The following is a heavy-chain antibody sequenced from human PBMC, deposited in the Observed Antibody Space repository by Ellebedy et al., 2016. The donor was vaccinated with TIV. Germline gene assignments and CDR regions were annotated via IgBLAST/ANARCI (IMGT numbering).Heavy chain of an antibody. CDR1: GFTFSSYS. Sequence: GGSLRLSXAAPGFTFSSYSMNWVRQAPGKGLEWVSSISSSSSYIYYADSVKGRFTISRDNAKNSLYLQMNSLRAEDTAVYYCARELITMVQNWFDPWGQGTLVTVSS. CDR2: ISSSSSYI. CDR3: ARELITMVQNWFDP. J-gene: IGHJ5*02. V-gene: IGHV3-21*01. D-gene: IGHD3-10*01.